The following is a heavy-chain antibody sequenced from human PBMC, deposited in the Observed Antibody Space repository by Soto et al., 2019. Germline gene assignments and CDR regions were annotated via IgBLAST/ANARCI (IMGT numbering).Heavy chain of an antibody. CDR2: ISYDGSDK. J-gene: IGHJ4*02. CDR1: GFPFSPYT. D-gene: IGHD2-21*02. V-gene: IGHV3-30-3*01. CDR3: ARGGGFWGGDCYKGGFAY. Sequence: QVQLVESGGGVVQPGRSLRLSCAASGFPFSPYTMHWVRQAPGRGLEWVAVISYDGSDKYYADSVKGRITISRDNSKNPLYRQRTSRRAEDTVVYYCARGGGFWGGDCYKGGFAYWGQGPLVTVSS.